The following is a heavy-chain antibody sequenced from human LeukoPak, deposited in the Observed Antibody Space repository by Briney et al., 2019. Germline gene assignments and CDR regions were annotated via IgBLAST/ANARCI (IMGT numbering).Heavy chain of an antibody. V-gene: IGHV5-10-1*01. CDR2: IDPSESYT. D-gene: IGHD3-16*02. CDR3: ARLEGGVIVDY. CDR1: GYSITSYW. J-gene: IGHJ4*02. Sequence: GESLKISCKGSGYSITSYWITWARQMPGKGLEWMGRIDPSESYTNYSPSFQGHVTISADKSITTAYLQWSSLKASDTAMYYCARLEGGVIVDYWGQGTLVTVSS.